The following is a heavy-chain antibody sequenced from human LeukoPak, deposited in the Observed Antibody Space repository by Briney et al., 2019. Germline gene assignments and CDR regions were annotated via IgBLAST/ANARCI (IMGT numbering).Heavy chain of an antibody. D-gene: IGHD3-10*01. V-gene: IGHV1-8*01. CDR1: GYTFTSYD. Sequence: ASVKVSCKASGYTFTSYDIIWVRQATGQGLEWMGWMNPNSGNTGYAQKFQGRVTMTRNTSISTAYMELSSLRSEDTAVYYCARAPMVRGVITFSYYFDYWGQGTLVTVSS. CDR2: MNPNSGNT. J-gene: IGHJ4*02. CDR3: ARAPMVRGVITFSYYFDY.